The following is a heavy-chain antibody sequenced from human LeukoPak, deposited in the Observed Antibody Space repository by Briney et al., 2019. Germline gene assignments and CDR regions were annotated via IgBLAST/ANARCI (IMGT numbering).Heavy chain of an antibody. V-gene: IGHV3-11*04. CDR2: ISSSGSTI. D-gene: IGHD3-3*01. CDR3: ASGRLRFLEWLSPFDP. J-gene: IGHJ5*02. CDR1: GFTFSDYY. Sequence: GGSLRLSCAASGFTFSDYYMSWIRQAPGKGLEWVSYISSSGSTIYYADSVKGRFTISRDNAKNSLYLQMNSLRAEDTAVYYCASGRLRFLEWLSPFDPWGQGTLVTVSS.